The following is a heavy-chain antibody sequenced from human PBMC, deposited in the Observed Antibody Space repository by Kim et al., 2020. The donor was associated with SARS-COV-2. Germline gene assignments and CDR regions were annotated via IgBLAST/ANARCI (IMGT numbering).Heavy chain of an antibody. V-gene: IGHV3-23*01. J-gene: IGHJ4*02. Sequence: GGSLRLSCEGSGFTFSRYAISWVRQAPGRGPEWVASVNNGGNPYYADSLKGRFTVSRDNARNTLCLQMDSLRAEDTALYYCSKGHESRVWPTFDYWGQGTLVTVSS. CDR3: SKGHESRVWPTFDY. CDR2: VNNGGNP. CDR1: GFTFSRYA. D-gene: IGHD2-2*01.